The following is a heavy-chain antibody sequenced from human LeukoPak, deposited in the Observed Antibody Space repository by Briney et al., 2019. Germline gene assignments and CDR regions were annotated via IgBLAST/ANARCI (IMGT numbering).Heavy chain of an antibody. Sequence: GGSLRLSCAASGFTFSSYSMNWVRQAPGKGLEWVSFISNNSSYIYYADSVKGRFTISRDNAKNTLYLQMNNLRAEDTAVYYWGRDKYGSGSYSWSKRLDSWGQGTLVTVSS. CDR1: GFTFSSYS. CDR2: ISNNSSYI. J-gene: IGHJ4*02. D-gene: IGHD3-10*01. V-gene: IGHV3-21*01. CDR3: GRDKYGSGSYSWSKRLDS.